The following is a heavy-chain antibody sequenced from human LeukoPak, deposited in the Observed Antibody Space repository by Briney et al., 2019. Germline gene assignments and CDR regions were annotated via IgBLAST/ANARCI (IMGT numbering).Heavy chain of an antibody. Sequence: ASAKVSCKASGYTFTGYHMHWVRQAPGQGLEWMGWINPNNGGTNYAQNFQGRVTMTRDTSISTAYIELSSLRSDDTAVYYCARGYCTGGSCSGAWFDPWGQGTLVTVSS. J-gene: IGHJ5*02. D-gene: IGHD2-15*01. CDR3: ARGYCTGGSCSGAWFDP. V-gene: IGHV1-2*02. CDR2: INPNNGGT. CDR1: GYTFTGYH.